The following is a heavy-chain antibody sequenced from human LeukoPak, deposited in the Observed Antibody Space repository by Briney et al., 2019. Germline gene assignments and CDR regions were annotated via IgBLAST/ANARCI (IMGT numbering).Heavy chain of an antibody. Sequence: PGGSLSLSCAASGFTFSSYAMSWVRQAPGKGLEWVSAISGSGGSTYYADSVKGRFTISRDNSKNTLYLQMNSLRAEDTAVYYRAKGGGQYYYYYYMDVWGKGTTVTISS. CDR1: GFTFSSYA. D-gene: IGHD3-10*01. V-gene: IGHV3-23*01. CDR2: ISGSGGST. J-gene: IGHJ6*03. CDR3: AKGGGQYYYYYYMDV.